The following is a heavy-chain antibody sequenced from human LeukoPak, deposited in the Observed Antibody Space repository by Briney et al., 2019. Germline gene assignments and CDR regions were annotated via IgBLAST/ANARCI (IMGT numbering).Heavy chain of an antibody. V-gene: IGHV4-34*01. D-gene: IGHD1-7*01. CDR3: ARGGITGTTGIEFDY. CDR2: INHSGST. Sequence: GSLRLSCAASGFTFSSYAMSWIRQPPGKGLEWIGEINHSGSTNYNPSLKSRVTISVDTSKNQFSLKLSSVTAADTAVYYCARGGITGTTGIEFDYWGQGTLVTVSS. CDR1: GFTFSSYA. J-gene: IGHJ4*02.